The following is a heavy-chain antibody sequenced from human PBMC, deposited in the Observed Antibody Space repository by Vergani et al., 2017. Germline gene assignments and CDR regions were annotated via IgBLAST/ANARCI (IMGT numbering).Heavy chain of an antibody. CDR1: GFTFTNFA. V-gene: IGHV3-23*01. CDR3: AREYCSGGSCFPFDY. CDR2: ISGSGGFT. D-gene: IGHD2-15*01. J-gene: IGHJ4*02. Sequence: EVQLLESGGNLVQPGGSLRLSCAASGFTFTNFAMTWVRQAPGEGLEWVSGISGSGGFTYYADSVKGRFTISRDNSKNTMFLQMNNLRAEDTAVYYCAREYCSGGSCFPFDYWGQGTLVTVSS.